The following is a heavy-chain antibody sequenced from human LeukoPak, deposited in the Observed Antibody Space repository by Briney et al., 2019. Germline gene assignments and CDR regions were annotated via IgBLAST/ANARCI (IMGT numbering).Heavy chain of an antibody. D-gene: IGHD3-16*02. CDR2: IKQDGSEK. CDR1: GFTFSSYW. V-gene: IGHV3-7*01. CDR3: ARVYSNYYDYVWGSYRDRLFDY. J-gene: IGHJ4*02. Sequence: GGSLRLSCAASGFTFSSYWMSWVRQAPGKGLEWVANIKQDGSEKYYVDSVKGRFTISRDNAKNSLYLQRNSLRAEDTAVYYCARVYSNYYDYVWGSYRDRLFDYWGQGTLVTVSS.